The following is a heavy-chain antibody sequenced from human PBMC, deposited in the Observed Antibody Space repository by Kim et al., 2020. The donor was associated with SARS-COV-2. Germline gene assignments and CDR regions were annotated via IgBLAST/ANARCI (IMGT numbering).Heavy chain of an antibody. J-gene: IGHJ4*02. CDR3: ARAVGPFDY. D-gene: IGHD2-15*01. V-gene: IGHV3-33*01. CDR1: GFTFSTYG. CDR2: IWYDGSIK. Sequence: GGSLRLSCAASGFTFSTYGMHWVRQAPGKGLEWVAVIWYDGSIKYYGDSVKGRFTISRDNSKDTLYLEMNRVRAEDAAVYYCARAVGPFDYWGQGTLVTV.